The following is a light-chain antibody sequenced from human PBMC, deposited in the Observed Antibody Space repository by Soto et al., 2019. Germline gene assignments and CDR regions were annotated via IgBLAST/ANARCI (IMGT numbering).Light chain of an antibody. CDR3: QQSYNTPFT. CDR1: ETTASY. Sequence: IQMTQSPSSLSASVGDRVTITCRASETTASYLNWYQQKPGKAPKLLIRAASRLESGVPARFSGSGSGTDFTLTIXSLQPEXVATYYCQQSYNTPFTYGPGTKVDV. CDR2: AAS. J-gene: IGKJ3*01. V-gene: IGKV1-39*01.